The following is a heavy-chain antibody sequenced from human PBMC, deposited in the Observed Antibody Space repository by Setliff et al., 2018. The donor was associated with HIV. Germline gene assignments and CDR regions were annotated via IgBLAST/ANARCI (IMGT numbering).Heavy chain of an antibody. CDR2: INHSGST. CDR3: ARVPPGPYYYYMDV. CDR1: GGSFSGYY. Sequence: SETLSLTCAVYGGSFSGYYWSWIRQPPGKGLEWIGEINHSGSTNYNPSLKSRVTISVDTSKNQFSLRLSSVTAADTAVYYCARVPPGPYYYYMDVWGKGTTVTVSS. J-gene: IGHJ6*03. V-gene: IGHV4-34*01.